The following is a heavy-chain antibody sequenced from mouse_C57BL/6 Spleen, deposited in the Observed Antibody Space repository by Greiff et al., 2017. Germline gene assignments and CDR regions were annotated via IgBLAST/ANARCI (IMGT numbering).Heavy chain of an antibody. CDR1: GYTFTSYW. J-gene: IGHJ3*01. CDR3: ASYYYGSSYRFAY. D-gene: IGHD1-1*01. Sequence: VQLQQPGAELVRPGTSVKLSCKASGYTFTSYWMHWVKQRPGQGLEWIGVIDPSDSYTNYNQKFKGKATLTVDTSSSTAYMPLSSLTSEDSAVYYCASYYYGSSYRFAYWGQGTLVTVSA. V-gene: IGHV1-59*01. CDR2: IDPSDSYT.